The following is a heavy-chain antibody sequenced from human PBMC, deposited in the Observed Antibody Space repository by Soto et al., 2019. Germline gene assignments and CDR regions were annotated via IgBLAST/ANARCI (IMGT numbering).Heavy chain of an antibody. CDR3: ARVRPPVLRSPIFGVAPDY. J-gene: IGHJ4*02. CDR2: ISAYNGNT. V-gene: IGHV1-18*01. CDR1: GYTFTSYG. D-gene: IGHD3-3*01. Sequence: EASVKVSCKASGYTFTSYGISWVRQAPGQGLEWMGWISAYNGNTNYAQKLQGRVTMTTDTSTSTAYMELRSLRSDDTAVYYCARVRPPVLRSPIFGVAPDYWGQGTLVTVSS.